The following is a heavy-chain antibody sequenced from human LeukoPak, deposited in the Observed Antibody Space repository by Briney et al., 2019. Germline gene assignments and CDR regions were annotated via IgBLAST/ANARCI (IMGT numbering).Heavy chain of an antibody. CDR3: ARDRRYYDTSGTVYYDAMDV. Sequence: SETLSLTCIVSGGSMSRYYWSWIRQPPGKGLECIGYISYSGSTNYNPSLKSRVTISVDMSKNHFSLKLSSVTAADTAVYYCARDRRYYDTSGTVYYDAMDVWGQGTTVTVSS. V-gene: IGHV4-59*01. D-gene: IGHD3-22*01. J-gene: IGHJ6*02. CDR1: GGSMSRYY. CDR2: ISYSGST.